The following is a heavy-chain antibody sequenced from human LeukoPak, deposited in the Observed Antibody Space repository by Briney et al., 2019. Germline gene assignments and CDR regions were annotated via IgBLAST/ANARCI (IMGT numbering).Heavy chain of an antibody. V-gene: IGHV3-30*02. J-gene: IGHJ4*02. Sequence: GGSLRLSCAASGFTFSSYGMHWVRQAPGKGLEWVAFIRYDGSNKYYADSVKGRFTISRDNSKNTLYLQMNSLRAEDTAVYYCAKGHVRLADYIDFDYWGQGTLVTVST. D-gene: IGHD4-11*01. CDR2: IRYDGSNK. CDR1: GFTFSSYG. CDR3: AKGHVRLADYIDFDY.